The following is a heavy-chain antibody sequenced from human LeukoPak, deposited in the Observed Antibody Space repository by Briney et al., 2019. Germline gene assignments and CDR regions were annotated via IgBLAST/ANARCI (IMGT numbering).Heavy chain of an antibody. D-gene: IGHD1-26*01. CDR3: ARELKVAGPTTGFDY. J-gene: IGHJ4*02. Sequence: GGSLRLSCAASGFTFSNCAMSWVRQAPGKGLEWVSAISGSGDSTYYADPVRGRFTISRDNSKNTLDLQMNSLRGEDTAVYYCARELKVAGPTTGFDYWGQGTLVTVSS. CDR2: ISGSGDST. V-gene: IGHV3-23*01. CDR1: GFTFSNCA.